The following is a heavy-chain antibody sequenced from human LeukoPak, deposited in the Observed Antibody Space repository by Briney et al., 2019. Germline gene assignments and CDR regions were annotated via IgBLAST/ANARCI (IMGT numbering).Heavy chain of an antibody. D-gene: IGHD6-6*01. J-gene: IGHJ4*02. CDR3: ARVATPYSSSSISVV. V-gene: IGHV1-18*01. CDR2: ISAYNGNT. CDR1: GYTFTSYG. Sequence: ASVKVSCKASGYTFTSYGISWVRQAPGQGLECMGWISAYNGNTNYAQKLQGRVTMTTDTSTSTAYMELRSLRSDDTAVYYCARVATPYSSSSISVVWGQGTLVTVSS.